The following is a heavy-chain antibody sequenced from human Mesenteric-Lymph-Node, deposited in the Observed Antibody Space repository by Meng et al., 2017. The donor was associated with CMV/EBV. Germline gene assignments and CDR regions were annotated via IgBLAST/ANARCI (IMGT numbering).Heavy chain of an antibody. V-gene: IGHV3-48*03. CDR1: GFTFSSYE. J-gene: IGHJ4*02. CDR2: ITNSGSTI. Sequence: GESLKISCAASGFTFSSYEMNWVRQAPGKGLEWVSYITNSGSTIYYADSVKGRFTISRDNAKNSLYLQLNSLRAEDTAVYYCARQYSRSSGKTFDYWGQGTLVTVSS. D-gene: IGHD6-6*01. CDR3: ARQYSRSSGKTFDY.